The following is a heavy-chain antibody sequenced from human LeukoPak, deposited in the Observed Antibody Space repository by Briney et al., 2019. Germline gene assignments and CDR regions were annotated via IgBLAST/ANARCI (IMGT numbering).Heavy chain of an antibody. CDR1: GFTFSSYA. J-gene: IGHJ4*02. CDR2: ISGSGGST. V-gene: IGHV3-23*01. Sequence: GGSLRLSCAASGFTFSSYAMSWVRQAPGKGLEWVSAISGSGGSTYYADSVKGRFTISRDNSKNTLYLQMNSLRAEDTAVYYCAKESSFQLLQRGYYFDYWGQGTLVTVSS. CDR3: AKESSFQLLQRGYYFDY. D-gene: IGHD2-2*01.